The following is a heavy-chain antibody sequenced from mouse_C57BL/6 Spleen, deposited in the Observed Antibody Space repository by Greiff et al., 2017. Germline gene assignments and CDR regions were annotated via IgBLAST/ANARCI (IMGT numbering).Heavy chain of an antibody. CDR2: IHPNSGST. CDR3: ARRGSGTSDY. Sequence: VQLQQPGAELVKPGASVKLSCKASGYTFTSYWMHWVKQRPGQGLEWIGMIHPNSGSTNYNEKFKSQATLTVDKSSSTAYMQLSSLTSEDSAVYYCARRGSGTSDYWGQGTTLTVSS. V-gene: IGHV1-64*01. D-gene: IGHD4-1*01. CDR1: GYTFTSYW. J-gene: IGHJ2*01.